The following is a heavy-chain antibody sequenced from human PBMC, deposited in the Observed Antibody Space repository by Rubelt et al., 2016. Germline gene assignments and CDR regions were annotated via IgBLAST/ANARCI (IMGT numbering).Heavy chain of an antibody. V-gene: IGHV2-70*15. CDR3: ARTTDGGYYYFDF. Sequence: QVTLRESGPALVKPTQTLTLTRTFSGFSLSASRVCVNWIRQPPGKALEWLARIDWDDDKYYNTSLKTRLTISRDTSKDQVILTMTNMDPVDTDTYYCARTTDGGYYYFDFWGRGTLVTVSS. CDR2: IDWDDDK. D-gene: IGHD5-12*01. CDR1: GFSLSASRVC. J-gene: IGHJ4*02.